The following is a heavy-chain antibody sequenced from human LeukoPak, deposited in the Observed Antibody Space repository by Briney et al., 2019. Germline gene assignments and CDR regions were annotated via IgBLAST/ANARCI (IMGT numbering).Heavy chain of an antibody. J-gene: IGHJ3*02. Sequence: SETLSLTCAVHGGSFSGYYWSWIRQPPGQGLEWIGDVNHSGSARYNPSLESRVTISLDTSKSQSSLNVYFVTAADTAVYYCASLSPFSGRRNAFDIRGQGAMVTVSS. V-gene: IGHV4-34*01. D-gene: IGHD1-26*01. CDR1: GGSFSGYY. CDR2: VNHSGSA. CDR3: ASLSPFSGRRNAFDI.